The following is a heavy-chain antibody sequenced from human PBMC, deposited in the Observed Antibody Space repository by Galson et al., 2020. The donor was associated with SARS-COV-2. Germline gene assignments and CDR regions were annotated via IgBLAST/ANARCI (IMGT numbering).Heavy chain of an antibody. Sequence: GESLKISCAASGFTFSSYAMSWVRQAPGKGLEWVSAISGSGGSTYYADSVKGRFTISRDNSKNTLYLQMNSLRAEDTAVYYCAKDPASGWYYYYYYMDVWGKVTTVTVSS. CDR2: ISGSGGST. J-gene: IGHJ6*03. D-gene: IGHD6-19*01. CDR1: GFTFSSYA. V-gene: IGHV3-23*01. CDR3: AKDPASGWYYYYYYMDV.